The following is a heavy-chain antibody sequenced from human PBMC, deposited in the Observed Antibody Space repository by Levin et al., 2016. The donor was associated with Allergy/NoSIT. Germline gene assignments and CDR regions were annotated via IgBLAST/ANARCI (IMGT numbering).Heavy chain of an antibody. CDR1: GGTFSSYA. Sequence: SVKVSCKASGGTFSSYAISWVRQAPGQGLEWMGGIIPIFGTANYAQKFQGRVTITADESTSTAYMELSSLRSEDTAVYYCARDAPEPIRGYYYGMDVWGQGTTVTVSS. J-gene: IGHJ6*02. D-gene: IGHD1-14*01. V-gene: IGHV1-69*13. CDR3: ARDAPEPIRGYYYGMDV. CDR2: IIPIFGTA.